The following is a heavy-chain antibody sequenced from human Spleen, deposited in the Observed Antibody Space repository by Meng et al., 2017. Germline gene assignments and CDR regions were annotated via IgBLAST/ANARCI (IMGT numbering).Heavy chain of an antibody. V-gene: IGHV2-5*02. CDR3: ARRPAASIEVARTTSTSFDY. Sequence: SGPTLVKPTQTLTLTCTFSGFSLTTSGVGVGWIRQPPGKALEWLALIYWDDEKYYSPSLKSRLTITNDTSKNQVVLTMTNMDPVDTATYFCARRPAASIEVARTTSTSFDYWGQGTLVTVSS. CDR2: IYWDDEK. J-gene: IGHJ4*02. D-gene: IGHD6-19*01. CDR1: GFSLTTSGVG.